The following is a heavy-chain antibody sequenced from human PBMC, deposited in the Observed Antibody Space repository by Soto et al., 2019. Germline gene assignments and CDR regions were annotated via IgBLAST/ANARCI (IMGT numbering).Heavy chain of an antibody. CDR2: IKQDGSEK. J-gene: IGHJ4*02. V-gene: IGHV3-7*01. CDR3: ARENFEY. CDR1: GFTFSNYW. Sequence: EVQLVESGGGLVQPGGSLRLSCAASGFTFSNYWMNWVRQAPGKRLEWVANIKQDGSEKYFVDSVKGRFTISRDNAKDSLYLQMNNLRVEDTPVYYCARENFEYWGQGTLVTVSS.